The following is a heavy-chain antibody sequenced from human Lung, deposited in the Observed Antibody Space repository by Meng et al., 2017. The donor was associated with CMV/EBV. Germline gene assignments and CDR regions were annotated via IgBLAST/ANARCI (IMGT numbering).Heavy chain of an antibody. Sequence: QVQLVHSGSEVKKPGSSVKVSCKASGGTFSNYGISWLRQAPGQGLEWMGGIIPIVGLTNYAQKFQGRVTITADKSTTTAYLELSSLRSADTAVYYCARDVDTTLVGSGWFDPWGQGTLVTVSS. J-gene: IGHJ5*02. CDR1: GGTFSNYG. V-gene: IGHV1-69*10. CDR3: ARDVDTTLVGSGWFDP. CDR2: IIPIVGLT. D-gene: IGHD5-18*01.